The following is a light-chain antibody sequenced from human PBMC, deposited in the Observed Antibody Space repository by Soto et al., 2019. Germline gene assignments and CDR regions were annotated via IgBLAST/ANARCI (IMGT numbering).Light chain of an antibody. V-gene: IGLV2-14*03. Sequence: QSALTQPASVSGSPGQSITIACTGTSSDVGGDNHVSWYQVHPGKAPRLVIYDVSIRPPAVSDRFSGSTSGNTASLTISGLQAEDEADYYCSSYTATRTVVFGGGTKLTV. CDR3: SSYTATRTVV. CDR1: SSDVGGDNH. CDR2: DVS. J-gene: IGLJ3*02.